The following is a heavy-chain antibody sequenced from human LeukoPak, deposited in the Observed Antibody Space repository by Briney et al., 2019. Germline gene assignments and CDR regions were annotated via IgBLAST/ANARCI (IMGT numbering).Heavy chain of an antibody. D-gene: IGHD2-2*01. CDR1: GGSLSGHY. CDR2: IYYSGAT. Sequence: SETLSLTCIVSGGSLSGHYWSWIRQPPGKELELIGHIYYSGATYYSPSLKSRVTISLDTSRNQFPLKLTSVTAADTAVYYCARFSSGCDTSSCYLNYWGQGTLVTVS. V-gene: IGHV4-59*11. CDR3: ARFSSGCDTSSCYLNY. J-gene: IGHJ4*02.